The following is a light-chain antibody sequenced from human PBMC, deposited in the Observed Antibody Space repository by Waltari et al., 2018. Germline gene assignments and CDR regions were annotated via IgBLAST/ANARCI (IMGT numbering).Light chain of an antibody. J-gene: IGKJ4*01. V-gene: IGKV3-11*01. CDR2: EAS. CDR3: QQRSNWPPLT. CDR1: QSVSNF. Sequence: EIVLTQSPATLSLSPGQRATRSCRASQSVSNFLAWYQQKPGQAPRLLIYEASKRATGIPARFSGSGSGTDFTLTINSLEPEDFAVYYCQQRSNWPPLTFGGGTKVEIK.